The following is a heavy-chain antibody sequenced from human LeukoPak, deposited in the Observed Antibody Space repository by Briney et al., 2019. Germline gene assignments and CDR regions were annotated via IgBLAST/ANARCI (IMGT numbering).Heavy chain of an antibody. CDR1: GGSFSGYY. J-gene: IGHJ6*02. Sequence: SETLSLTCAVYGGSFSGYYWSWIRQPPGGGLEWIGEINHSGSTNYNPSLKSRVTISVDTSKNQFSLKLSSVTAADTAVYYCARGHYSNYVLRYYYGMDVWGQGTTVTVSS. D-gene: IGHD4-11*01. V-gene: IGHV4-34*01. CDR2: INHSGST. CDR3: ARGHYSNYVLRYYYGMDV.